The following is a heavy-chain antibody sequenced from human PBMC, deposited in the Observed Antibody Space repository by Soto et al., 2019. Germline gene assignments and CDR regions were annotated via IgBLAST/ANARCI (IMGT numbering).Heavy chain of an antibody. Sequence: EVQLVESGGGLVQPGGSLRLSCAASGFTFSSYDMHWVRQATGKGLEWVSAVGTAGDTYYPGSVKGRFTISRENAKNSLYLHMNSLRAEDTAVYYCARDRSPAQAPYYYYSMDVWGKGTTVTVSS. CDR2: VGTAGDT. CDR3: ARDRSPAQAPYYYYSMDV. J-gene: IGHJ6*03. V-gene: IGHV3-13*01. D-gene: IGHD3-10*01. CDR1: GFTFSSYD.